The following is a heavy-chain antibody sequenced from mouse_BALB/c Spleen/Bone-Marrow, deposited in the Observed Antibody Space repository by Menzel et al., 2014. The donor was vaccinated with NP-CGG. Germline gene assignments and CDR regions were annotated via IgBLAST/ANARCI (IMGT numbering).Heavy chain of an antibody. CDR2: ISDGGSYT. J-gene: IGHJ3*01. V-gene: IGHV5-4*02. D-gene: IGHD1-1*01. CDR1: GFTFSDYY. Sequence: EVKVEESGGGLVKPGGSLKLSCAASGFTFSDYYMYWVRRTPEKRLEWVATISDGGSYTYYPDSVKGRFTISRDNAKNNLYLQMSSLRSEDTAMYYCANYYGSTWFAYWGQGTLVTVSA. CDR3: ANYYGSTWFAY.